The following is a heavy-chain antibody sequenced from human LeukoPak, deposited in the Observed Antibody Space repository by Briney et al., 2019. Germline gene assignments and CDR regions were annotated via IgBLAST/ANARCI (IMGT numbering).Heavy chain of an antibody. Sequence: GGSLRLSCAASGFTFSSYAMSWVRQAPGKGLEWVSAISSSGGGTYYADSVKGRFTISRDNSKNPLYLQMNSLRAEDTAVYYCAKIREYYFDYWGQGTLVTVSS. J-gene: IGHJ4*02. D-gene: IGHD5-24*01. CDR1: GFTFSSYA. CDR2: ISSSGGGT. V-gene: IGHV3-23*01. CDR3: AKIREYYFDY.